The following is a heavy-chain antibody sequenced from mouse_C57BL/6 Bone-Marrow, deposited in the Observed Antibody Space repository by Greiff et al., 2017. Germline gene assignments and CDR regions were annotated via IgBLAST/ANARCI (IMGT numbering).Heavy chain of an antibody. CDR2: IDPEDGET. CDR1: GFNIKDDY. J-gene: IGHJ2*01. CDR3: ARAAQAPGPRVSFDY. Sequence: EVQLQQSGAELVRPGASVKLSCTASGFNIKDDYMHWVKQRPEQGLEWIGWIDPEDGETKYAPKFQGKATITADTSSNTAYLQLSSLTSEDTAVYYCARAAQAPGPRVSFDYWGQGTTLTVSS. V-gene: IGHV14-2*01. D-gene: IGHD3-2*02.